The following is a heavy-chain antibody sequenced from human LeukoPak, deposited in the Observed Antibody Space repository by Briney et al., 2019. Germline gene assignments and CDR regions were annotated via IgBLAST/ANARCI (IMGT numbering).Heavy chain of an antibody. J-gene: IGHJ4*02. D-gene: IGHD3-10*01. V-gene: IGHV3-30*18. CDR2: IAYEDGRNE. Sequence: GGSLRLSCAASGFTLSSYEMNWVRQAPGKGMEWVAAIAYEDGRNEYYADSVKGRFTISRDNSKNTLYLQMNSLRAEDTAVYYCAKERPEEYYGSGSYFDYWGQGTLVTVSS. CDR1: GFTLSSYE. CDR3: AKERPEEYYGSGSYFDY.